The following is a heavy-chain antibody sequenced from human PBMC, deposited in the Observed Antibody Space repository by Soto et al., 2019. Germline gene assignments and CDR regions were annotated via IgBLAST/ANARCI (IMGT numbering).Heavy chain of an antibody. CDR1: GFTLSTYA. Sequence: PGGSLRLSCAASGFTLSTYAMIWVRQAPGKGLEWVSAISGSGDSTYYADSVKGRFTISRDNSKNTLYLQMSSLRAENTAIYYCAKDSFINLRGYDSYWGQGTLVTVSS. D-gene: IGHD5-12*01. CDR2: ISGSGDST. J-gene: IGHJ4*02. CDR3: AKDSFINLRGYDSY. V-gene: IGHV3-23*01.